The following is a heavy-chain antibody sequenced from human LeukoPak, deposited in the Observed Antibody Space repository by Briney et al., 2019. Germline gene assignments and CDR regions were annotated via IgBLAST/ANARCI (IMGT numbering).Heavy chain of an antibody. CDR1: GFTFDDYA. CDR3: AKDSDAFAI. V-gene: IGHV3-9*01. J-gene: IGHJ3*02. CDR2: ISWNSGSI. Sequence: PGRSLRLSCAASGFTFDDYAMHWVRQAPGKGLEWVSGISWNSGSIGYADSVKGRFTISRDNAKNSLYLQMNSLRAEDTALYYCAKDSDAFAIWGQGRIVTVSS.